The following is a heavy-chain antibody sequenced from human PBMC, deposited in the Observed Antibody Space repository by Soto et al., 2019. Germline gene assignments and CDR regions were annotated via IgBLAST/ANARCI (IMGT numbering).Heavy chain of an antibody. CDR3: SREGRINKSDLDY. CDR2: IFYSGTI. Sequence: SETLSLTCTVSGCSLSSDGFYWSWTRQHPGKGLEWIGYIFYSGTIYYNPSLKSRVTISVASSKNQFSLKLTSVTAADTAVYYCSREGRINKSDLDYWGQGTLVTVSS. V-gene: IGHV4-31*03. J-gene: IGHJ4*02. CDR1: GCSLSSDGFY.